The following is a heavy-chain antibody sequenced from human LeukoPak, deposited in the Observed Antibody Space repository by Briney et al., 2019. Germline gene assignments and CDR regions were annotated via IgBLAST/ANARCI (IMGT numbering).Heavy chain of an antibody. CDR1: GDSVSSNSAA. CDR3: ARDVLEYSYGYISYYYYMDV. D-gene: IGHD5-18*01. CDR2: TYYRSKWYN. Sequence: SQTLSLTCAISGDSVSSNSAAWNWIRQSPSRGLEWLGRTYYRSKWYNDYAVSVKSRITINPDTSKNQFSLQLNSVTPEDTAVYYCARDVLEYSYGYISYYYYMDVWGKGTTVTVSS. J-gene: IGHJ6*03. V-gene: IGHV6-1*01.